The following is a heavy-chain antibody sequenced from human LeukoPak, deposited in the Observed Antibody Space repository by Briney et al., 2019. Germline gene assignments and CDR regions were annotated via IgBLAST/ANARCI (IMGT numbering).Heavy chain of an antibody. D-gene: IGHD3-10*01. CDR2: INTDSGGT. V-gene: IGHV1-2*02. CDR1: GYRFTGYY. J-gene: IGHJ4*02. CDR3: ARDAISRGIIDY. Sequence: GASVKVSCKASGYRFTGYYVHWVRQAPGQGLEWMGWINTDSGGTNFAQRFKGRATLTRATSISPAYMELSRLTSDDTAVYYCARDAISRGIIDYWGQGALVTVSS.